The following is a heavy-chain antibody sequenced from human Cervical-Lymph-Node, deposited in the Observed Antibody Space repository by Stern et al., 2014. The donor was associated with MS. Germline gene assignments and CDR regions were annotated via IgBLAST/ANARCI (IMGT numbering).Heavy chain of an antibody. CDR1: GYTFTSYD. J-gene: IGHJ3*02. V-gene: IGHV1-8*01. Sequence: VQLVESGAEVKKPGASVKVSCKASGYTFTSYDINWVRQATGQGLEWMGWMKPNSGNTGYAQKFQGRVTMTRNTSISTAYMELSSLRSEDTAVYYCARERAYYDFWSGYRGDAFDIWGQGTMVTVSS. CDR3: ARERAYYDFWSGYRGDAFDI. CDR2: MKPNSGNT. D-gene: IGHD3-3*01.